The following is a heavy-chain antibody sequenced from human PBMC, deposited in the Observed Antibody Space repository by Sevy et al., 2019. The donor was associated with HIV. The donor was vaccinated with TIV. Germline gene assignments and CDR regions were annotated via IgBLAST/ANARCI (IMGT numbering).Heavy chain of an antibody. D-gene: IGHD1-1*01. CDR1: GYTFTSYY. CDR2: INPSGGST. CDR3: ARDAVHGTTSYYYYGMDV. J-gene: IGHJ6*02. V-gene: IGHV1-46*01. Sequence: ASVKVSCKASGYTFTSYYMHWVRQAPGQGLEWMGIINPSGGSTSYAQKFQGRVTMTRDTSTSTVYMELSSLRSEDTAVYYCARDAVHGTTSYYYYGMDVWGQETTVTVSS.